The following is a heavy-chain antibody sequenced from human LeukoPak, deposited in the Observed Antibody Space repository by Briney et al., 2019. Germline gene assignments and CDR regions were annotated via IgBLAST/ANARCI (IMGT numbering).Heavy chain of an antibody. CDR2: IRSSRSNI. Sequence: GGSLRLSCAASGFTFSSYSRNRVRQAPGKGLEWVSTIRSSRSNIYYEDSGKGRFTISRDNAKNSLYLQMDSLRAEDAAVYYCARDFSSSLPNWGQGTLVTVSS. CDR1: GFTFSSYS. J-gene: IGHJ4*02. CDR3: ARDFSSSLPN. D-gene: IGHD6-13*01. V-gene: IGHV3-21*01.